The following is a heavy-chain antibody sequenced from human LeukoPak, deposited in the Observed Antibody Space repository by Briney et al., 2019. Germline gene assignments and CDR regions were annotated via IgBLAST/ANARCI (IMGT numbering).Heavy chain of an antibody. V-gene: IGHV3-21*01. J-gene: IGHJ4*02. D-gene: IGHD4-17*01. Sequence: GGSLRLSCAASGFTFSSYSMNWVRQAPGKGLEWVSSISSSSSYIYYADSVKGRFTISRDNAKNSLYLQMNSLRAEDTAVYHCARYQYGDYEPFDYWGQGTLVTVSS. CDR2: ISSSSSYI. CDR1: GFTFSSYS. CDR3: ARYQYGDYEPFDY.